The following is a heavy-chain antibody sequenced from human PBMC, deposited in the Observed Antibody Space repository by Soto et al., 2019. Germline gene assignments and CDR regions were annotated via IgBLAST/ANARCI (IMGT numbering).Heavy chain of an antibody. V-gene: IGHV4-34*01. CDR1: GGSFGGYY. D-gene: IGHD3-9*01. CDR2: INHSGST. J-gene: IGHJ4*02. Sequence: PSETLSLTCAVYGGSFGGYYWSWIRQPPGKGLEWIGEINHSGSTNYNPSLKSRVTISVDTSKNQFSLKLSSVTAADTAVYYCARAARYIDYWGQGTLVTVSS. CDR3: ARAARYIDY.